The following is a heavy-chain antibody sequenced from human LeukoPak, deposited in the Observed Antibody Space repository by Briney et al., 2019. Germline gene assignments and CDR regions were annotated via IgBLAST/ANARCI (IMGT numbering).Heavy chain of an antibody. CDR2: IYTSGST. J-gene: IGHJ4*02. Sequence: PSETLSLTCTVSGGSLSSGSYYWRWIRQPAGKGLEWIVRIYTSGSTNYTPSLKSPVTISVDTSKTQFSLKLSSVTAADTAVYYCAREGGLQHHFDYWGQGTLVTVSS. D-gene: IGHD4-11*01. CDR3: AREGGLQHHFDY. V-gene: IGHV4-61*02. CDR1: GGSLSSGSYY.